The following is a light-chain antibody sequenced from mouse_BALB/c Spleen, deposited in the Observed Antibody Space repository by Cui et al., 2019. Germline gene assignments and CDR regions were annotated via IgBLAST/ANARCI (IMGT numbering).Light chain of an antibody. CDR2: LTS. CDR3: QQWSSNPLT. Sequence: QTVLTQSPALMSASPGETVTMTCSASSSVSYMYWYQQKPRSSPKPWIYLTSNLASGVPARFSGSGSGTSYSLTISSMEAEDAATYYCQQWSSNPLTFGAGTKLELK. J-gene: IGKJ5*01. CDR1: SSVSY. V-gene: IGKV4-68*01.